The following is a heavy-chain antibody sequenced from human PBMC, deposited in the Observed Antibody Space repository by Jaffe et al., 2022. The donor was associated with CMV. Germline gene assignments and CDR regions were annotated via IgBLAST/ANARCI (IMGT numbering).Heavy chain of an antibody. CDR3: AKDIVLMVYAKKIAEYFQH. CDR1: GFTFSSYA. D-gene: IGHD2-8*01. V-gene: IGHV3-23*01. CDR2: ISGSGGST. Sequence: EVQLLESGGGLVQPGGSLRLSCAASGFTFSSYAMSWVRQAPGKGLEWVSAISGSGGSTYYADSVKGRFTISRDNSKNTLYLQMNSLRAEDTAVYYCAKDIVLMVYAKKIAEYFQHWGQGTLVTVSS. J-gene: IGHJ1*01.